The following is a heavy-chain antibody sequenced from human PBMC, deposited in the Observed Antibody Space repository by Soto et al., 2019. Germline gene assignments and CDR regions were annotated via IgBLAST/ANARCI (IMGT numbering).Heavy chain of an antibody. D-gene: IGHD4-17*01. CDR2: ISYDGSNK. V-gene: IGHV3-30-3*01. CDR3: ARALSVTDYGVGY. Sequence: QVQLVESGGGVVQPGRSLRLSCAASGFTFSSYAMHWVRQAPGKGLEWVAVISYDGSNKYYADSVKGRFTISRDNSKNTLYLQMNSLRAEDTAVYYCARALSVTDYGVGYWGQGTLVTVSS. CDR1: GFTFSSYA. J-gene: IGHJ4*02.